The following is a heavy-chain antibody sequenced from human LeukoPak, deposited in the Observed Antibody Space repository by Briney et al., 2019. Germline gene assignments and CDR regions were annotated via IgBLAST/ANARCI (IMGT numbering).Heavy chain of an antibody. J-gene: IGHJ4*02. Sequence: PGGSLRLSCAASGFTVSSCYLSWVRQAPGKGLEWVSVIYSGGNTYYADSVKGRFTISRDNSKNTLYLQMNSLRAEDTAVYYCAKDRNSVGSSYNYWGQGTLVTVSS. V-gene: IGHV3-53*01. CDR3: AKDRNSVGSSYNY. D-gene: IGHD6-6*01. CDR1: GFTVSSCY. CDR2: IYSGGNT.